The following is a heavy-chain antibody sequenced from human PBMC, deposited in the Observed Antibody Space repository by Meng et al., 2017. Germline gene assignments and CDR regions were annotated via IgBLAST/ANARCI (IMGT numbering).Heavy chain of an antibody. J-gene: IGHJ5*02. V-gene: IGHV4-34*01. CDR3: ASGKGALDP. CDR2: INHSVRT. CDR1: GGSFSGYY. Sequence: SETLSLTCAVYGGSFSGYYWGWIRQPPGKGREWIGEINHSVRTNYTPSLKSRVTISVDKSKNQLSLKLSSVTAADTAVYYCASGKGALDPWGQGTLVTVSS.